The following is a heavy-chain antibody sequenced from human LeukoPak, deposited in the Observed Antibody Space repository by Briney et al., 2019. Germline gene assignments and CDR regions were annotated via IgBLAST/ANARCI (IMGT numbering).Heavy chain of an antibody. V-gene: IGHV4-39*01. D-gene: IGHD4-23*01. Sequence: SETLSLTCTVSGGSISSICYYCGWLRQPPGKGLDWIRSIYFSGTTYYNPSLKRRVTISVDTSQTPCTLKRCYVTAAHPAMYDGARLYGGLLFDYWGEGTLATVYS. J-gene: IGHJ4*02. CDR3: ARLYGGLLFDY. CDR1: GGSISSICYY. CDR2: IYFSGTT.